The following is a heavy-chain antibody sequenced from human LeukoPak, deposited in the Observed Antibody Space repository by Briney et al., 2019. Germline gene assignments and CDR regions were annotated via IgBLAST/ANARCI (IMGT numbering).Heavy chain of an antibody. Sequence: GGSLRLSCAASGFTFSGSAMHWVRQAPGKGLEWVAFIRYDGSNKYYADSVKGRFTISRDNSKNTLYLQMNSLRAEDTAVYYCAKDRVLRYFDWLFDLDYWGQGTLVTVSS. V-gene: IGHV3-30*02. CDR1: GFTFSGSA. D-gene: IGHD3-9*01. J-gene: IGHJ4*02. CDR2: IRYDGSNK. CDR3: AKDRVLRYFDWLFDLDY.